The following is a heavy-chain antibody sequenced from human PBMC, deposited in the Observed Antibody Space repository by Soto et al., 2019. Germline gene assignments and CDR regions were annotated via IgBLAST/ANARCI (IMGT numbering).Heavy chain of an antibody. CDR3: EGVTWFRGMDV. CDR2: THYRSKWSF. CDR1: GDSVSSDTGA. Sequence: SQTLSLTCVISGDSVSSDTGAWNWIRQSPSRGLEWLGRTHYRSKWSFDYAISVKSRITIDPDTSKNQFSLHLDSLTPEDTAVYYCEGVTWFRGMDVWGQGTPVTVSS. D-gene: IGHD3-10*01. V-gene: IGHV6-1*01. J-gene: IGHJ6*02.